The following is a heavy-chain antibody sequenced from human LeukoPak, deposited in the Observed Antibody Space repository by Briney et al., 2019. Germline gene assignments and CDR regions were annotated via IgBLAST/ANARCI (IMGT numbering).Heavy chain of an antibody. J-gene: IGHJ4*02. CDR2: ISAYNGNT. CDR3: AREFTYYDFWSGYPYYFDY. CDR1: DYTFTSYG. V-gene: IGHV1-18*01. D-gene: IGHD3-3*01. Sequence: ASVKVSCKASDYTFTSYGISWVRQAPGQGLEWMGWISAYNGNTNYAQKLQGRVTMTTDTSTSTAYMELRSLRSDDTAVYYCAREFTYYDFWSGYPYYFDYWGQGTLVTVSS.